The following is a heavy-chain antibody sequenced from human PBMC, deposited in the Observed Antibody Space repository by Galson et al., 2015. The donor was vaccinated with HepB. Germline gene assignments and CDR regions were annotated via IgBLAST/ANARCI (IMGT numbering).Heavy chain of an antibody. Sequence: SETLSLTCTVSGGSISSYYWSWIRQPPGKGLEWIGYIYYSGSTNYNPSLKSRVTISVDTSKNQFSLKLSSVTAADTAVYYCARFYSGSGAGFDYWGQGTLVTVSS. D-gene: IGHD1-26*01. CDR2: IYYSGST. J-gene: IGHJ4*02. CDR1: GGSISSYY. CDR3: ARFYSGSGAGFDY. V-gene: IGHV4-59*01.